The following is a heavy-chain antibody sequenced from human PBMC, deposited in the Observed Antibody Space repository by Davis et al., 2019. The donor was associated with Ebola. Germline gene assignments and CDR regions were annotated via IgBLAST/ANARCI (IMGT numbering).Heavy chain of an antibody. CDR1: GISLSSCA. CDR2: ISESGGNT. J-gene: IGHJ4*02. V-gene: IGHV3-23*01. CDR3: AKEHGIFITTYYFDY. Sequence: PGGSLRLSCVVSGISLSSCAMSWVRQAPGKGPEWVSGISESGGNTYYAGSVKGRFSISRDSSKNTLYLQMNSLRAGDTAVYYCAKEHGIFITTYYFDYWGQGTLVTVSS. D-gene: IGHD3-22*01.